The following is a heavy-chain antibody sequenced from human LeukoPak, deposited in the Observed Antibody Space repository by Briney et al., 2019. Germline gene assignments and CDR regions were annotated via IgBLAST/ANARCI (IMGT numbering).Heavy chain of an antibody. Sequence: SETLSLTCTVSGGSISGYYWSWIRQPPGKGLEWIGEINHSGSTNYNPSLKGRVTISVDTSKNQFSLKLSSVTAADTAVYYCARATYYYDSSGYLWSDAFDIWGQGTMVTVSS. J-gene: IGHJ3*02. V-gene: IGHV4-34*01. CDR1: GGSISGYY. D-gene: IGHD3-22*01. CDR2: INHSGST. CDR3: ARATYYYDSSGYLWSDAFDI.